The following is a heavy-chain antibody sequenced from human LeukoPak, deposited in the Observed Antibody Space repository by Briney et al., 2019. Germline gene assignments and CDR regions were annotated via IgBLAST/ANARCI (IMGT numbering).Heavy chain of an antibody. CDR2: IVISGGSA. Sequence: GGSLRLSCAASGITFSNAAIHWVRQAPGKRLEWVSGIVISGGSAFYADSVKGRFVISKDTSENTVYLQMNSLRADDTAVYFCAKEVALVVVRGQRGGHFFDFWGQGALVTVSS. CDR3: AKEVALVVVRGQRGGHFFDF. J-gene: IGHJ4*02. CDR1: GITFSNAA. D-gene: IGHD3-10*01. V-gene: IGHV3-23*01.